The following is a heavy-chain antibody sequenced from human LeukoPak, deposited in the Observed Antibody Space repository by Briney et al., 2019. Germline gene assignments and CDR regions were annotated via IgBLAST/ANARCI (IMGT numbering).Heavy chain of an antibody. CDR1: GGTFSSYA. Sequence: ASVKVSCKASGGTFSSYAISWVRQAPGQGLEWMGGIIPIFGTANYAQKFQGRVTITADESTSTAYMELSSLRSEDTAVYYCASYGDYALPYYYYYMDVWGKGTTVTISS. V-gene: IGHV1-69*13. D-gene: IGHD4-17*01. CDR2: IIPIFGTA. CDR3: ASYGDYALPYYYYYMDV. J-gene: IGHJ6*03.